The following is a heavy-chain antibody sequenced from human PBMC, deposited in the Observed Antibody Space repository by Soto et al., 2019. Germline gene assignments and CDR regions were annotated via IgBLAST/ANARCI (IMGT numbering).Heavy chain of an antibody. Sequence: QVQLQQWGAGLLKPSETLSLTCAVYGGSFSGYYWSWIRQPPGKGMEWIGEINHSGRTNYNPSLKSRVTKSVDTSKNQCFLKLSAVTAAVTAVYYCAREETTVTTRAWYFDLWGRGTLVTVSS. V-gene: IGHV4-34*01. J-gene: IGHJ2*01. CDR1: GGSFSGYY. CDR2: INHSGRT. D-gene: IGHD4-17*01. CDR3: AREETTVTTRAWYFDL.